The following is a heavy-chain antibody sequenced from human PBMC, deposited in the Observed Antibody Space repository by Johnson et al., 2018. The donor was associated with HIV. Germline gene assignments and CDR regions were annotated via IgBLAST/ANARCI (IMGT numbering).Heavy chain of an antibody. CDR3: TTWPYYYDTSEDAFDI. CDR2: LTSKTDGGKT. CDR1: GFTFDDYG. V-gene: IGHV3-15*01. J-gene: IGHJ3*02. D-gene: IGHD3-22*01. Sequence: VQLVESGGGVVRPGGSLRLSCAASGFTFDDYGMSWVRQAPGKGLEWVGRLTSKTDGGKTDYAAPVKGRFTISRDDSKNTLYLQMNSLKTEDTAVYYCTTWPYYYDTSEDAFDIWGQGTMVTVSS.